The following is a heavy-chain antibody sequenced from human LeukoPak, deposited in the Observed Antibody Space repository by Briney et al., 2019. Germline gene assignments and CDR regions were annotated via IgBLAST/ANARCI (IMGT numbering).Heavy chain of an antibody. D-gene: IGHD3/OR15-3a*01. CDR3: ARDGLLTRTGMDV. J-gene: IGHJ6*03. V-gene: IGHV1-69*16. CDR1: GGGALSDYT. CDR2: ILPMLGTA. Sequence: GASVKVSCKASGGGALSDYTISWVRQAPGQGLEWMGAILPMLGTAKYAQTFQGRVTITTDDSSSTVYMELSSLRFGDTASYFCARDGLLTRTGMDVWGEGTTVIVSS.